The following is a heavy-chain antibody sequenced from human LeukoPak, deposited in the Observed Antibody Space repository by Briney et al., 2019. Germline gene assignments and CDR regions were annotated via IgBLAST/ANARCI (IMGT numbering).Heavy chain of an antibody. V-gene: IGHV4-34*01. CDR3: ARALTAVARGGFDY. D-gene: IGHD6-19*01. J-gene: IGHJ4*02. CDR2: INHSGST. CDR1: GGSFSGYY. Sequence: PSETLSLTCAVYGGSFSGYYWSWIRQPPGKGLEWIGEINHSGSTNYNPSLKSRVTISVDTSKNQFSLKLSSVTAADMAVYYCARALTAVARGGFDYWGQGTLVTVSS.